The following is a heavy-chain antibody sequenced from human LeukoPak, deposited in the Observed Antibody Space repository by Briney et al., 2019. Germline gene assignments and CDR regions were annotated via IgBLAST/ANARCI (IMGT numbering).Heavy chain of an antibody. CDR3: AKDKEYGSGSYFGLDY. J-gene: IGHJ4*02. V-gene: IGHV3-21*04. D-gene: IGHD3-10*01. CDR1: GFTFSSYS. Sequence: GGSLRLSCAASGFTFSSYSMNWVRQAPGKGLEWVSSISSSSSYIYYADSVKGRFTISRDNAKNSLYLQMNSLRAEDTALYYCAKDKEYGSGSYFGLDYWGQGTLVTVSS. CDR2: ISSSSSYI.